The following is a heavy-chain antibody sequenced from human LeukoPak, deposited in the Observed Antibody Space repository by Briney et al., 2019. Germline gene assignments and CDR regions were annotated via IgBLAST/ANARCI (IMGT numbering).Heavy chain of an antibody. V-gene: IGHV3-30*04. CDR1: GFNFSTYA. CDR3: ARGRQWLDRVFDY. CDR2: ISKDGGLQ. J-gene: IGHJ4*02. Sequence: GGSLRLSSAASGFNFSTYAMHWVRQAPGKGLEWVGLISKDGGLQYYADAVKGHFTISRDNSKNTLYLQMSSLRTEDTAVYYCARGRQWLDRVFDYWGQGILVTVSS. D-gene: IGHD6-19*01.